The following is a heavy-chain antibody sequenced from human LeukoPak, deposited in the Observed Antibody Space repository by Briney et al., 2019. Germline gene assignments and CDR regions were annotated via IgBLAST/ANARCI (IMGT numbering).Heavy chain of an antibody. CDR1: GGSITISTYD. J-gene: IGHJ6*02. Sequence: SETLSLTCTVSGGSITISTYDWGWIRQPPGKGLEWIGNIYYSGSTYYNPSLKSRVTISVDRSTNQFSLKLSSVTAADTAVYYCARDWELGATDYYGMDVWGQGTTVTVSS. V-gene: IGHV4-39*02. CDR2: IYYSGST. D-gene: IGHD1-26*01. CDR3: ARDWELGATDYYGMDV.